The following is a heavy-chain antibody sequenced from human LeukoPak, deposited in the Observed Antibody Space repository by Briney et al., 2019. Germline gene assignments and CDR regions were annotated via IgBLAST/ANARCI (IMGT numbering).Heavy chain of an antibody. CDR2: IYYSGST. CDR1: GGSISSGAYY. Sequence: SETLSLTCTVSGGSISSGAYYWSWIRQPPGKGLEWIGSIYYSGSTYYNPSLKSRVTISVDTSKNQFSLKLSSVTAADTAVYYCARPTAVAGNPFTSYYFDYWGQGTLVTVSS. CDR3: ARPTAVAGNPFTSYYFDY. D-gene: IGHD6-19*01. J-gene: IGHJ4*02. V-gene: IGHV4-39*01.